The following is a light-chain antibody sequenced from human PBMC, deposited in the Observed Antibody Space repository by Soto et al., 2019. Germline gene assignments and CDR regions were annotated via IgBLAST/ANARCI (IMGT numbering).Light chain of an antibody. CDR2: AAS. Sequence: DNHMTQSPSSLSASLGDRLTITCRASQSIGRYVDWYEQALVRGPKFLISAASGVQSGVPSRFGGSGSGTDFSLPIRRLEPEDFATYNGHQSYRTPPAVGGGTRV. CDR1: QSIGRY. J-gene: IGKJ4*01. CDR3: HQSYRTPPA. V-gene: IGKV1-39*01.